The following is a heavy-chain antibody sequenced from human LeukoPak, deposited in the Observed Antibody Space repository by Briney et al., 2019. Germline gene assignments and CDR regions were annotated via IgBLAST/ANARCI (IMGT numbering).Heavy chain of an antibody. CDR2: ISSSSSTI. CDR1: GFTFSSYS. CDR3: ARDDSYYDFWSGYLWYDY. Sequence: PGGSLRLSCAASGFTFSSYSMNWVRQAPGKGLEWVSYISSSSSTIYYADSVKGRFTISRDNAKNSLYLQMNSLRAEDTAVYYCARDDSYYDFWSGYLWYDYWGQGTLVTVSS. J-gene: IGHJ4*02. D-gene: IGHD3-3*01. V-gene: IGHV3-48*01.